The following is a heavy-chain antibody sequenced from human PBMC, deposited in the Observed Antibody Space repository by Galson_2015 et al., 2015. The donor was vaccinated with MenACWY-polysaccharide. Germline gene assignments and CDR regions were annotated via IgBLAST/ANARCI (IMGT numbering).Heavy chain of an antibody. CDR3: VRESGSYYQMDF. CDR1: GFSLDTTHMR. J-gene: IGHJ4*02. V-gene: IGHV2-70*04. D-gene: IGHD1-26*01. Sequence: PALVKPTQPLTLPCTFSGFSLDTTHMRVGWIRQPPGKALEWLARIDWDDDKYYSTSLKTRLTISKDTSKNQVVLTMTNMDPVDTATYYCVRESGSYYQMDFWGQGTLVTVSS. CDR2: IDWDDDK.